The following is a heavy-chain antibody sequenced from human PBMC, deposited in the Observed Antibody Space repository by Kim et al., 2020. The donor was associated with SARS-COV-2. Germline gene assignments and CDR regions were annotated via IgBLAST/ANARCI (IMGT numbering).Heavy chain of an antibody. Sequence: ADSVKGRICISRENAKASLYLKMNSLRAEDTAVYFCARVSSGSSSWYWFDPWGQGTLVTVSS. D-gene: IGHD6-13*01. J-gene: IGHJ5*02. V-gene: IGHV3-11*05. CDR3: ARVSSGSSSWYWFDP.